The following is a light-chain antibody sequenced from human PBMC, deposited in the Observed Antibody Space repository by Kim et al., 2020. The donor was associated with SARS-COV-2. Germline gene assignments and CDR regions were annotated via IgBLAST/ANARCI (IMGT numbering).Light chain of an antibody. CDR2: QDN. CDR3: QAWDSSTVV. J-gene: IGLJ2*01. Sequence: SYELTQPPSGSVSPGQTASITCSGDKLGDKYACWYQQKPGQSPVLVIYQDNKRPSGIPERFSGSNSGNTATLTISGTQAMDEADYYCQAWDSSTVVFGGG. CDR1: KLGDKY. V-gene: IGLV3-1*01.